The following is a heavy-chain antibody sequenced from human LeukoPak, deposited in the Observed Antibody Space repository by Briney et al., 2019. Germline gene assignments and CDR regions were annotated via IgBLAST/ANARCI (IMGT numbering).Heavy chain of an antibody. CDR1: GYSFTTHW. V-gene: IGHV5-51*01. J-gene: IGHJ4*02. Sequence: GESLKISCKGSGYSFTTHWIGWVRQMPGKGLEWMGIIYPDDSNTRYSPSFQGQVTLSADKSINTAYLQWSSLRASDTAMYYCARRLSSIAASAANDYWGQGTLVTVSS. CDR3: ARRLSSIAASAANDY. D-gene: IGHD6-13*01. CDR2: IYPDDSNT.